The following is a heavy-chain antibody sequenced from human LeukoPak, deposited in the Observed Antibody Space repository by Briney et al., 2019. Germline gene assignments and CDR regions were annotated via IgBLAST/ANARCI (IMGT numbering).Heavy chain of an antibody. CDR3: ARDGLLRDGSNGYWYFDL. CDR1: GYTFTGYY. V-gene: IGHV1-2*02. D-gene: IGHD5-24*01. CDR2: INPNSGGT. Sequence: ASVKVSCKASGYTFTGYYMHWVRQAPGQGLEWMGWINPNSGGTNYAQKFQGRVTMTRDTSITTAYMELSSLRSDDTAVYYCARDGLLRDGSNGYWYFDLWGRGTLVTVSS. J-gene: IGHJ2*01.